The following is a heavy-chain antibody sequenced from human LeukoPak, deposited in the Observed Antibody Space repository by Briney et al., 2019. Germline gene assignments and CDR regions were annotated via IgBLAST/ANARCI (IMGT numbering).Heavy chain of an antibody. CDR3: SIGETVTTYHYYYMDV. V-gene: IGHV1-2*02. J-gene: IGHJ6*03. Sequence: ASVKVSCKASGYTFTGFYMHRVRQAPGQGLEWMGWINPNSGGTNYAQKFQGRVTMTRDTSISTAYMELSRLRSDDTAVYYCSIGETVTTYHYYYMDVWGKGTTVTVSS. D-gene: IGHD4-11*01. CDR2: INPNSGGT. CDR1: GYTFTGFY.